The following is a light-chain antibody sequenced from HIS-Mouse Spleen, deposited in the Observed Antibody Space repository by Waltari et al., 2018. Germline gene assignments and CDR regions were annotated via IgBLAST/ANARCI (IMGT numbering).Light chain of an antibody. CDR1: QGISSY. CDR2: AAS. CDR3: QQYYSYPYT. J-gene: IGKJ2*01. V-gene: IGKV1-8*01. Sequence: AIRMTQSPSSFSASTGDRVTITCRASQGISSYLAWYQQKPGKAPKLLIYAASTLHSGCPSRFSGSGSGTDFTLTISCLQSEDFATYYCQQYYSYPYTFGQGTKLEIK.